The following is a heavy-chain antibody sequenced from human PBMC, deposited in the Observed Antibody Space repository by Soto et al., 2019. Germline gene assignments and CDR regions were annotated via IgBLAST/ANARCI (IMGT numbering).Heavy chain of an antibody. J-gene: IGHJ6*02. CDR1: GGTFSSYT. V-gene: IGHV1-69*02. CDR3: LYSGQGFYYYGMDV. CDR2: IIPILGIA. Sequence: SVKVSCKASGGTFSSYTISWVRQAPGQGLEWMGRIIPILGIANYAQKFQGRVTIIADKSTSTAYMELSSLRSEDTAVYYCLYSGQGFYYYGMDVWGQGTTVTV. D-gene: IGHD3-10*01.